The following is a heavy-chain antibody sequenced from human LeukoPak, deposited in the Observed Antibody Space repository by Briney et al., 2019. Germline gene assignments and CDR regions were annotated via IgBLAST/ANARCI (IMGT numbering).Heavy chain of an antibody. CDR2: ISGSGGST. V-gene: IGHV3-23*01. Sequence: GGSLRLSCAASGFTFSSYAMSWVRQAPGKGLEWVSAISGSGGSTYYADSVKGRFTISRDNSKNTLYLQMSSLRAEDTAVYYCAKDHPIGLLLRSSIDYWGQGTLVTVSS. CDR1: GFTFSSYA. J-gene: IGHJ4*02. D-gene: IGHD3-10*02. CDR3: AKDHPIGLLLRSSIDY.